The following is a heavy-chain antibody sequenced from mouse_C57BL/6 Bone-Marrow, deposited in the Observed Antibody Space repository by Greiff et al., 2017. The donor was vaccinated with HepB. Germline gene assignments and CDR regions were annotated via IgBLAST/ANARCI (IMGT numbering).Heavy chain of an antibody. J-gene: IGHJ1*03. Sequence: VQLQQPGAELVMPGASVKLSCKASGYTFTSYWMHWVKQRPGQGLEWIGEIDPSDSYTNYNQKFKGKSTLTVDKSSSTAYMQLSSLTSEDSAVYYCARERFITTVVATPYWYFDVWGTGTTVTVSS. CDR1: GYTFTSYW. CDR3: ARERFITTVVATPYWYFDV. D-gene: IGHD1-1*01. CDR2: IDPSDSYT. V-gene: IGHV1-69*01.